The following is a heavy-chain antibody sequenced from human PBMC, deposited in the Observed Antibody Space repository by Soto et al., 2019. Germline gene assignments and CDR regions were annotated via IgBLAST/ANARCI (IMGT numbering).Heavy chain of an antibody. Sequence: EVQLVESGGALVQPGGSLRLSCAASGFTVSSKYMSWVRQAPGKGLEWVSLIQSGGTTYYADSVKGRFTISRDTSENTLHLQMDSLRAEDTAVYYCARDDVLCDGGRCYGVPWDFWGKGTTVTVSS. CDR2: IQSGGTT. CDR1: GFTVSSKY. D-gene: IGHD2-15*01. CDR3: ARDDVLCDGGRCYGVPWDF. J-gene: IGHJ6*04. V-gene: IGHV3-66*01.